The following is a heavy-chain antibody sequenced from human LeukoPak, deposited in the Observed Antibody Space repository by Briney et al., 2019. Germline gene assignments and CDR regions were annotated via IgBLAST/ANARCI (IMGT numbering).Heavy chain of an antibody. Sequence: ASVKVSCKASGYTFTGYYMHWVRQAPGQGLEWMGWINPNSGGTKYAQKFQGWVTMTRDTSISTAYIDLSSLTSDDTAVYYCASHTYYYDSSGRHAFDIWGQGTMVTVSS. CDR3: ASHTYYYDSSGRHAFDI. J-gene: IGHJ3*02. CDR1: GYTFTGYY. V-gene: IGHV1-2*04. D-gene: IGHD3-22*01. CDR2: INPNSGGT.